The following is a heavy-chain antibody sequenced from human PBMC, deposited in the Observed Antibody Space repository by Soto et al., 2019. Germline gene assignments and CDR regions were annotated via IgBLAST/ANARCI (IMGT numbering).Heavy chain of an antibody. CDR1: GFTFSNYA. CDR3: AKSNLYCDRANCYVFDY. CDR2: ISGRGGST. Sequence: EVQLLESGGDLVQPGGSLRLSCAASGFTFSNYAMSWVRQAPGKGLEWVSSISGRGGSTYADSVKGRFAISRDNSKNTLYLQMSSLRAEDTAMYHCAKSNLYCDRANCYVFDYWGQGTLVTVSS. V-gene: IGHV3-23*01. D-gene: IGHD2-2*01. J-gene: IGHJ4*02.